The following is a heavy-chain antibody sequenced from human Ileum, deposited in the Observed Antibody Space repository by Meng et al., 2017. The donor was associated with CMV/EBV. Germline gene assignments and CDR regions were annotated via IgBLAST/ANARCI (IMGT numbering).Heavy chain of an antibody. D-gene: IGHD2-2*03. CDR1: GFTFSSYW. Sequence: GESLKISCAASGFTFSSYWMSWVRQAPGKGLEWVSFISTSRNYIYYSDSVKGRFTISRDNAKNSLYLQMNSLRAEDTAVYYCARDMDSPYFDYWGQGALVTVSS. V-gene: IGHV3-21*01. J-gene: IGHJ4*02. CDR3: ARDMDSPYFDY. CDR2: ISTSRNYI.